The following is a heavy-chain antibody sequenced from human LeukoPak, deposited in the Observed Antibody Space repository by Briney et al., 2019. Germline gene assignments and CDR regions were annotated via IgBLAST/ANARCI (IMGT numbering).Heavy chain of an antibody. J-gene: IGHJ4*02. D-gene: IGHD3-10*01. CDR1: GYTFTDYD. V-gene: IGHV1-8*02. Sequence: ASVKVSCKASGYTFTDYDINWVRQATGQGLEWMGWMNTEKGNTGYAQKFQGRGAMTRDTSATTAYLDLTNLTPEATAIYYCARGRGAYGSGSYLYDWGQGNLLTVSS. CDR3: ARGRGAYGSGSYLYD. CDR2: MNTEKGNT.